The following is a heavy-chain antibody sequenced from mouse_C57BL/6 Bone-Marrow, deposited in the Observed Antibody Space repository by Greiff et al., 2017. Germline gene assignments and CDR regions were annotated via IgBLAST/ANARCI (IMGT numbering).Heavy chain of an antibody. Sequence: VHLVESGPGLVAPSQSLSITCTVSGFSLTSYAISWVRQPPGKGLEWLGVIWTGGGTNYNSALKSRLSISKDHSKSQVFLKMNSLQTDDTARYYCDRNSNYYGSSYGYFDVWGTGTTVTVSS. CDR2: IWTGGGT. J-gene: IGHJ1*03. CDR1: GFSLTSYA. V-gene: IGHV2-9-1*01. D-gene: IGHD1-1*01. CDR3: DRNSNYYGSSYGYFDV.